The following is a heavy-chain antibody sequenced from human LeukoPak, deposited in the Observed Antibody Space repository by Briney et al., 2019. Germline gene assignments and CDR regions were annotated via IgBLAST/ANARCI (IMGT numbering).Heavy chain of an antibody. V-gene: IGHV3-30*03. CDR1: GFTFSSYG. CDR3: AREDILTGYPLGS. Sequence: GGSLRLSCAASGFTFSSYGMHWVRQAPAKGLEWVAVLSYDGATKHYADSVKGRFTISRDNSNNTLSLQMNSLRAEDTAVYFCAREDILTGYPLGSWGQGSLVTVSS. CDR2: LSYDGATK. D-gene: IGHD3-9*01. J-gene: IGHJ5*02.